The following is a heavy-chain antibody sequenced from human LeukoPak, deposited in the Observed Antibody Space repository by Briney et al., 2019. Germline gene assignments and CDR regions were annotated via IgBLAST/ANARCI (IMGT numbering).Heavy chain of an antibody. V-gene: IGHV4-4*07. CDR2: IYTSGST. CDR3: ARFSITIFGVVIKAFDI. CDR1: GGSISSYY. J-gene: IGHJ3*02. D-gene: IGHD3-3*01. Sequence: PSETLSLTCTVSGGSISSYYWSWIRQPAGKGLEWIGRIYTSGSTNYNPSLKSRVTVSVDTSKNQFSLKLSSVTAADTAVYYCARFSITIFGVVIKAFDIWGQGTMVTVSS.